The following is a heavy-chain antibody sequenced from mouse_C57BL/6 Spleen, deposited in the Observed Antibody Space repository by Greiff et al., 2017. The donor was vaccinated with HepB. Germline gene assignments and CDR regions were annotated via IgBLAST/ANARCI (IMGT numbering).Heavy chain of an antibody. CDR3: AREGDYYGSSYYFDY. Sequence: VMLVESGPELVKPGASVKLSCKASGYTFTSYDINWVKQRPGQGLEWIGWIYPRDGSTKYNEKFKGKATLTVDTSSSTAYMELHSLTSEDSAVYFCAREGDYYGSSYYFDYWGQGTTLTVSS. CDR2: IYPRDGST. J-gene: IGHJ2*01. V-gene: IGHV1-85*01. D-gene: IGHD1-1*01. CDR1: GYTFTSYD.